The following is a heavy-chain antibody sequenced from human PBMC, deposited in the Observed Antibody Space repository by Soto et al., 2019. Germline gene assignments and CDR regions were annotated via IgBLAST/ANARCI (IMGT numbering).Heavy chain of an antibody. CDR2: ISYDGSNK. J-gene: IGHJ4*02. Sequence: GGSLRLSCVASGFAFSHYAMHWVRQAPGKGLEWVALISYDGSNKYYADSVKGRFTLSRDNSKNTLYLQLNTLRAEDTALYYCARGELLSAAFFDYWGQGTLVTVYS. CDR3: ARGELLSAAFFDY. V-gene: IGHV3-30-3*01. CDR1: GFAFSHYA. D-gene: IGHD1-7*01.